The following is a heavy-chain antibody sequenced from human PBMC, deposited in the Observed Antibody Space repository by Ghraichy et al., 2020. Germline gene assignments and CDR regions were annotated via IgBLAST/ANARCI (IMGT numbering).Heavy chain of an antibody. CDR2: ISGSGGST. CDR3: ARVQAGGYCSGGSCDAFDI. V-gene: IGHV3-23*01. D-gene: IGHD2-15*01. Sequence: GESLNISCAASGFTFSSYAMSWVRQAPGKGLEWVSAISGSGGSTYYADSVKGRFTISRDNSKNTLYLQMNSLRAEDTAVYYCARVQAGGYCSGGSCDAFDIWGQGTMVTVSS. J-gene: IGHJ3*02. CDR1: GFTFSSYA.